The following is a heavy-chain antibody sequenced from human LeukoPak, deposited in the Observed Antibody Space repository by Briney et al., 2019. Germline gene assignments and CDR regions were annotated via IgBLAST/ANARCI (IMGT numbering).Heavy chain of an antibody. CDR2: ISSSSGYT. CDR1: GFSFSDYY. J-gene: IGHJ4*02. V-gene: IGHV3-11*06. D-gene: IGHD1-14*01. CDR3: ARERTGLLAY. Sequence: GGSLRLSCAASGFSFSDYYVSWIRQAPGKGLEWVSYISSSSGYTNYADSVKGRFTISRDNANNSLYLQMSSLRAEDTAVYYCARERTGLLAYWGQGTLVTVSS.